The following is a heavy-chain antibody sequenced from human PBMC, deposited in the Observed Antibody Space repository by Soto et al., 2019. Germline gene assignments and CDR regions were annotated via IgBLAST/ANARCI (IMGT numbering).Heavy chain of an antibody. CDR1: GFTFSSYG. Sequence: PGGSLRLSCAASGFTFSSYGMHWVRQAPGKGLEWVAVISYDGSNKYYADSVKGRFTISRDNSKNTLYLQMNSLRAEDTAVYYCAKDYYDFWSGPLAVWGKGTTVTVSS. D-gene: IGHD3-3*01. CDR3: AKDYYDFWSGPLAV. CDR2: ISYDGSNK. V-gene: IGHV3-30*18. J-gene: IGHJ6*04.